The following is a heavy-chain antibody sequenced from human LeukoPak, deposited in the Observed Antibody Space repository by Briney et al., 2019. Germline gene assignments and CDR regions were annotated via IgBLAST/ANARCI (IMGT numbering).Heavy chain of an antibody. CDR3: AKDGGSYHYYYYYMDV. D-gene: IGHD1-26*01. Sequence: GGSLRLSCAASGFTFSSYGMHWARQAPGKRLEWVAFIRYDGSNKYYADSVKGRFTISRDNSKNTLYLQMNSLRAEDTAVYYCAKDGGSYHYYYYYMDVWGKGTTVTVSS. J-gene: IGHJ6*03. CDR1: GFTFSSYG. CDR2: IRYDGSNK. V-gene: IGHV3-30*02.